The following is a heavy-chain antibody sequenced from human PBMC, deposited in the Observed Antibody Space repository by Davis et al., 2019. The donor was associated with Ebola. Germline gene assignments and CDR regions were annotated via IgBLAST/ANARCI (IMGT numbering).Heavy chain of an antibody. J-gene: IGHJ5*02. CDR3: AKAPRITIFGVVIGWFDP. V-gene: IGHV3-23*01. CDR1: GFTFSSYA. CDR2: ISGSGGST. Sequence: PGGSLRLSCAASGFTFSSYAMSWVRQAPGKGLEWVSAISGSGGSTYYADSVKGRFTISRDNSKNTLYLQMNSLRAEDTAVYYCAKAPRITIFGVVIGWFDPWGQGTLVTVSS. D-gene: IGHD3-3*01.